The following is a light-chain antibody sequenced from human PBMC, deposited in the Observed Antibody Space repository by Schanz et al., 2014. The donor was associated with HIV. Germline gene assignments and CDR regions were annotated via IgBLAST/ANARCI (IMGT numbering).Light chain of an antibody. CDR3: QQYGRTPYT. Sequence: EIVLTQSPATLSLSPGERATLSCRASQSVSTYLAWYQQKPGQAPRLVTYDASNRATGIPARFSGSGSGTDFTLTINGLEPEDFAVYYCQQYGRTPYTFGQGTKLEIK. CDR1: QSVSTY. J-gene: IGKJ2*01. V-gene: IGKV3-11*01. CDR2: DAS.